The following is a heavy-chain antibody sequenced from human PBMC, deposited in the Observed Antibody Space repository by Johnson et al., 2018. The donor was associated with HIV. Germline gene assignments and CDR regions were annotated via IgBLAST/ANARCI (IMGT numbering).Heavy chain of an antibody. CDR1: GLSFSNFG. V-gene: IGHV3-30*18. D-gene: IGHD3-3*01. J-gene: IGHJ3*02. CDR2: VSDDGSNT. CDR3: AKGLTFFGVAMINAPLDI. Sequence: QMLLVESGGGVVQPGKSLTLSCVGSGLSFSNFGIHWVRQAPGKGPEWVAVVSDDGSNTYYSDSLKGRFTISRDNSKNTLDLQMNSLRGEDTAVYYCAKGLTFFGVAMINAPLDIWGQGTMVTVSS.